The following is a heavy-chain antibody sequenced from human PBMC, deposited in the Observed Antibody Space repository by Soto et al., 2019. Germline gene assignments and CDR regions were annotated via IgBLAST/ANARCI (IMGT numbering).Heavy chain of an antibody. CDR2: IYRTGNT. CDR3: ASGTLSTIAAPDS. Sequence: PSETLSLTCAVSGDSISSHNWWSWVRQPPGKGLEWIGDIYRTGNTNYNPSLRSRVTISLDKSKNHFSLELSSLTAADTAVYYCASGTLSTIAAPDSWGQGTLVTVSS. J-gene: IGHJ4*02. D-gene: IGHD6-13*01. CDR1: GDSISSHNW. V-gene: IGHV4-4*02.